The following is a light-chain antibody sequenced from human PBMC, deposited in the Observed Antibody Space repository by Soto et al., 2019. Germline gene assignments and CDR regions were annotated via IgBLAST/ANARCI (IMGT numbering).Light chain of an antibody. CDR3: QQYNNWFSIT. J-gene: IGKJ5*01. Sequence: EIVMTQSPATLSVSPGERAILSCRASQSVSGNLAWYQQKPGQAPRLLFYGASTRANGIPARFSGSGSGAEFTLTISSLQSEEFAVYYCQQYNNWFSITFGQGTRLEIK. CDR1: QSVSGN. CDR2: GAS. V-gene: IGKV3-15*01.